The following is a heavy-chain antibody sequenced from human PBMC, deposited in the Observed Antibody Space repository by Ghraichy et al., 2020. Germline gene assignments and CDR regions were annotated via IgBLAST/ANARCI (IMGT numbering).Heavy chain of an antibody. CDR2: INHSGST. V-gene: IGHV4-34*01. Sequence: SETLSLTCAVYGGSFSGYYWSWIRQPPGKGLEWIGEINHSGSTNYNPSLKSRVTISVDTSKNQFSLKLSSVTAADTAVYYCARGLGDSSGYYDESYFDYWGQGTLVTVSS. CDR3: ARGLGDSSGYYDESYFDY. D-gene: IGHD3-22*01. J-gene: IGHJ4*02. CDR1: GGSFSGYY.